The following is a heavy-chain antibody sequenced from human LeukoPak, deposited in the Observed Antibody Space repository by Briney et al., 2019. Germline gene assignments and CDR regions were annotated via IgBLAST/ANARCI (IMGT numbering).Heavy chain of an antibody. Sequence: LPGGSLRLSCAASGFTFSSYEMNWVRQAPGKGLEWVSYISSSGSTIYYADSVKGRFTISRDNAKNSLYLQMNSLRAEDTAVYYCARGVYYGAGDYWGQGTLVAVSS. D-gene: IGHD4/OR15-4a*01. CDR1: GFTFSSYE. V-gene: IGHV3-48*03. CDR3: ARGVYYGAGDY. J-gene: IGHJ4*02. CDR2: ISSSGSTI.